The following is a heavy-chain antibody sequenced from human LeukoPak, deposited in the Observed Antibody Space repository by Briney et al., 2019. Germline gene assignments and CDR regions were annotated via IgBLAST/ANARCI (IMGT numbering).Heavy chain of an antibody. CDR3: AKDRAIHLVPYYLVPDI. CDR2: ISGSGAGT. Sequence: GGSLRLSCAASGFTFSTYAVTWVRQAPGKGLEWVSAISGSGAGTYYADSVKGRFTISRDNSKNTLYLQMKSLRAEDTAVYYCAKDRAIHLVPYYLVPDIWGQGTMVTVSS. J-gene: IGHJ3*02. CDR1: GFTFSTYA. V-gene: IGHV3-23*01. D-gene: IGHD5-18*01.